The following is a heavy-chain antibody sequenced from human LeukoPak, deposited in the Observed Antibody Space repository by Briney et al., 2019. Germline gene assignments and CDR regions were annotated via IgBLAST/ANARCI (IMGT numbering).Heavy chain of an antibody. CDR2: ISGSGGST. CDR3: VGVVISFYYFDY. Sequence: GGSLRLSCAASGFTFSSYAMSWVRQAPGKGLEWVSAISGSGGSTYYADSVKGQFTISRDNSKNTLYLQMNSLRAEDTAVYYCVGVVISFYYFDYWGQGTLVTVSS. D-gene: IGHD3-3*01. J-gene: IGHJ4*02. V-gene: IGHV3-23*01. CDR1: GFTFSSYA.